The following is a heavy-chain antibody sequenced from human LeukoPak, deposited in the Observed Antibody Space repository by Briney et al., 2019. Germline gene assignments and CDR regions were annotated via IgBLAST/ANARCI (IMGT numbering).Heavy chain of an antibody. CDR2: IHTSGST. Sequence: SETLSLTCTVSGGSLSSYYWSWIRQPAGKGLEWIGRIHTSGSTNYNPSLKSRVTMSVDTSKNQFSLKLSSVTAADTAVYYCARKIGISSYWYFDLWGRGTLVTVSS. D-gene: IGHD2-15*01. CDR1: GGSLSSYY. V-gene: IGHV4-4*07. J-gene: IGHJ2*01. CDR3: ARKIGISSYWYFDL.